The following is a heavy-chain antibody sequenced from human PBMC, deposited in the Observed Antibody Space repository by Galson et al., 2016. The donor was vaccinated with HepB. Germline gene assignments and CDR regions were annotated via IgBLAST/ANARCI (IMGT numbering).Heavy chain of an antibody. CDR2: INAGGNNG. Sequence: SLRLSCAASGFTFSTYPMGWVRQAPGKGPEWVSGINAGGNNGYYSDSVKGRFAISRDNSKNTLYLQLDHLRGEDTAVYYCVKYVGLDGFDYWGQGTLVIVSS. J-gene: IGHJ4*02. CDR3: VKYVGLDGFDY. V-gene: IGHV3-23*01. D-gene: IGHD3/OR15-3a*01. CDR1: GFTFSTYP.